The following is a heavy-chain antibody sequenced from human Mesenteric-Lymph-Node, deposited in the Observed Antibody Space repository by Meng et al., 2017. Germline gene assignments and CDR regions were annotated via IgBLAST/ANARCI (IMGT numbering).Heavy chain of an antibody. Sequence: PETLSLTCTVSGDSTSSYYWSWNRQPPGKGLEWIGYTNYSGSTNYNPSLKSRVTFSVDTSKNQLSLKLSSVTAADTAVYYCARGSLFRTAMVPNWFDPWGQGTLVTVSS. D-gene: IGHD5-18*01. CDR1: GDSTSSYY. CDR2: TNYSGST. V-gene: IGHV4-59*12. CDR3: ARGSLFRTAMVPNWFDP. J-gene: IGHJ5*02.